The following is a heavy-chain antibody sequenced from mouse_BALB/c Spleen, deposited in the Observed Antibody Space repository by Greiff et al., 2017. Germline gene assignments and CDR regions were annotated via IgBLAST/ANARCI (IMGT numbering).Heavy chain of an antibody. J-gene: IGHJ2*01. CDR1: GYSFTGYN. CDR2: IDPYYGGT. Sequence: EVQLQQSGPELEKPGASVKISCKASGYSFTGYNMNWVKQSNGKSLEWIGNIDPYYGGTSYNQKFKGKAKLTAVTSASTAYMELSSLTNEDSAVYYCTRGPYGNYVYDYWGQGTTLTVSS. V-gene: IGHV1-39*01. CDR3: TRGPYGNYVYDY. D-gene: IGHD2-1*01.